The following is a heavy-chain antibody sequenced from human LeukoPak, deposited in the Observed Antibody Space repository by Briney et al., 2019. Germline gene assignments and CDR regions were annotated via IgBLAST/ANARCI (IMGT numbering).Heavy chain of an antibody. V-gene: IGHV3-30*18. CDR3: AKNFWSDKYYYYYMDV. CDR2: ISYDGSNK. J-gene: IGHJ6*03. Sequence: PGGSLRLSCAASGFTFSSYGMHWVRQAPGKGLEWVAVISYDGSNKYYADCVKGRFTISRDNSKNTLYLQMNSLRAEDTAVYYCAKNFWSDKYYYYYMDVWGKGTTVTVSS. CDR1: GFTFSSYG. D-gene: IGHD3-3*01.